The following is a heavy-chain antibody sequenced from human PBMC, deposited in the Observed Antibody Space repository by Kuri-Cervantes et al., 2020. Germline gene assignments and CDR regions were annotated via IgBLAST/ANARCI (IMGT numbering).Heavy chain of an antibody. D-gene: IGHD3-10*01. V-gene: IGHV3-66*02. J-gene: IGHJ4*02. CDR1: GFTVSSNY. CDR2: IYSGGST. Sequence: GGSLRLSCAASGFTVSSNYMSWVHQAPGKGLEWVSVIYSGGSTYYADSVKGRFTISRDNSKNTLYLQMNSLRVEDTAVYYCARGGLWFGELSSFDYWGQGTLVTVSS. CDR3: ARGGLWFGELSSFDY.